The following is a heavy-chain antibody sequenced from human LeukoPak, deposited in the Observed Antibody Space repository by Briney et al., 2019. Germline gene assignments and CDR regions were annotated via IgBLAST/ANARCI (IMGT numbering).Heavy chain of an antibody. CDR2: IYWDDDK. J-gene: IGHJ4*02. Sequence: SGPTLVNPTQTLTLTCTFSGFSLSTSGVGVGWIRQPPGKALEWLALIYWDDDKRYSPSLKSRLTITKDTSKNQVVLTITNMDPVGTATFYCAQSIRPPFTYYGSGSQNLGAHLGQGTLVNVAS. CDR3: AQSIRPPFTYYGSGSQNLGAH. D-gene: IGHD3-10*01. CDR1: GFSLSTSGVG. V-gene: IGHV2-5*02.